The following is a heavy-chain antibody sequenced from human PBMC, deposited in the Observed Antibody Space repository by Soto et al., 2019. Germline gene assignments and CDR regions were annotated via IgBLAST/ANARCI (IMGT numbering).Heavy chain of an antibody. CDR1: GGSLSDYL. J-gene: IGHJ4*02. CDR2: VNHSGNT. V-gene: IGHV4-34*01. Sequence: QVQLQQWGAGLLKPSETLSLTCAVYGGSLSDYLWSWIRQPPGKGLEWIGEVNHSGNTNYSPSLKSRVTISTATTKNQFSLNLNSVTATDTALYCCARGRRERRRVVVADLWGQGTLVSVSS. D-gene: IGHD2-15*01. CDR3: ARGRRERRRVVVADL.